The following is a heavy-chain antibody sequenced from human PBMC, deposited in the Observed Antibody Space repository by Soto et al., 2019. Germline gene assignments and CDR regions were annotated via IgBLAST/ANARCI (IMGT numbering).Heavy chain of an antibody. CDR2: IKSYTNGGTT. V-gene: IGHV3-15*01. J-gene: IGHJ4*02. D-gene: IGHD5-18*01. CDR1: VFTFSNAW. Sequence: GGSLRLSCAASVFTFSNAWMSWVRQAPGKGLEWVGRIKSYTNGGTTDYAAPVKGRFAISRDDSKNTLYLQMNSMKTEDAGVYYCTTDDPIHKYWGQGTLVNVS. CDR3: TTDDPIHKY.